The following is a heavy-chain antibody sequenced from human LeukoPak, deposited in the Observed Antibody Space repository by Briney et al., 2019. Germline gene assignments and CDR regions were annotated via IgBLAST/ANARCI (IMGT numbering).Heavy chain of an antibody. J-gene: IGHJ6*03. CDR2: INSDGSST. Sequence: GGSLRLSCAASGFTFSSYWMHWVRQAPGKGLVWVSRINSDGSSTSYADSVKGRFTISRDNSKNTLYLQMNSLRAEDTAVYYCAKTDHSYYYYMDVWGKGTTVTVSS. V-gene: IGHV3-74*01. D-gene: IGHD1-14*01. CDR1: GFTFSSYW. CDR3: AKTDHSYYYYMDV.